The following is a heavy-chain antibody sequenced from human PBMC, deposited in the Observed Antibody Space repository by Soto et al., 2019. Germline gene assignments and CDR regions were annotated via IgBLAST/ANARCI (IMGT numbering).Heavy chain of an antibody. V-gene: IGHV3-9*01. CDR1: GFTFDDYA. CDR2: ISWNSGSI. D-gene: IGHD5-18*01. Sequence: EVQLVESGGGLVQPGRSLRLSCAASGFTFDDYAMHWVRQAPGKGLEWVSGISWNSGSIGYADSVKGRFTISRDNGKNPLDLQMNSPRAEDTALYYCAKDDSESAMVTPYFDYWGQGTLVTVSS. CDR3: AKDDSESAMVTPYFDY. J-gene: IGHJ4*02.